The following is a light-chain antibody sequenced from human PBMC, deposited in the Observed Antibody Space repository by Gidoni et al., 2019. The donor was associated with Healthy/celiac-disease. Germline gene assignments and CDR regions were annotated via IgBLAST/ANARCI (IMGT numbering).Light chain of an antibody. J-gene: IGKJ4*01. CDR1: QSVSSY. V-gene: IGKV3-11*01. Sequence: EIVLTQSPATLSLSPGERATLSCRASQSVSSYLALYQQKPGQAPRLLIYDASNRATGIPARFSGSGSGTDFTLTISSLEPEDFAVYYCQQRSNWPPKLTFGGGTKVEIK. CDR3: QQRSNWPPKLT. CDR2: DAS.